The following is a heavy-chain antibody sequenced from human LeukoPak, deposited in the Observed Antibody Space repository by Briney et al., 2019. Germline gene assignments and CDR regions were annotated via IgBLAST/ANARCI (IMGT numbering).Heavy chain of an antibody. J-gene: IGHJ6*02. CDR2: VNRDGSET. V-gene: IGHV3-7*03. CDR1: GFALSSHW. CDR3: ARNNGMDV. Sequence: PGGSLRLSCEASGFALSSHWMTRVRQAPGRGPEWVANVNRDGSETYYLDSVKGRFTISKDSAKNSLYLQMNSLRAEDTALYHCARNNGMDVWGQGTTVIVSS.